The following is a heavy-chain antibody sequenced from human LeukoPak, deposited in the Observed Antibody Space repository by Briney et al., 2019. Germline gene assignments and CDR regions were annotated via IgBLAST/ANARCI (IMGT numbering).Heavy chain of an antibody. CDR3: ARAYDILTGDGLDY. Sequence: PGGSLRLSCAASGFTFSSYSMNWVRQAPGKGLEWVSSISGSSSYIYYADSVKGRFTISRDNAKNSLYLQMNSLRAEDTAVYYCARAYDILTGDGLDYWGQGTLVTVSS. CDR1: GFTFSSYS. V-gene: IGHV3-21*01. D-gene: IGHD3-9*01. CDR2: ISGSSSYI. J-gene: IGHJ4*02.